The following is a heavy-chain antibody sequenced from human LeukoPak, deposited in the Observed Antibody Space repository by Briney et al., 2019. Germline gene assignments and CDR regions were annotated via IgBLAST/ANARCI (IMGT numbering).Heavy chain of an antibody. J-gene: IGHJ4*02. Sequence: SETLSLTCTVSGGSISSYYWSWIRQPPGKGLEWIGSIYYSGSTYYNPSLKSRVTISVDTSKNQFSLKLSSVTAADTAVYYCATSGVVIIDATFDYWGQGTLVTVSS. CDR1: GGSISSYY. V-gene: IGHV4-59*05. D-gene: IGHD3-3*01. CDR3: ATSGVVIIDATFDY. CDR2: IYYSGST.